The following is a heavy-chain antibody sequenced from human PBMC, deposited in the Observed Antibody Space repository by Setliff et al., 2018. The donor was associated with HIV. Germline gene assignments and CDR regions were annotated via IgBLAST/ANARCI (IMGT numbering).Heavy chain of an antibody. CDR3: ATSAESGFGIHWGVFNI. Sequence: LSLTCAVSGDSITRGGYYWSWIRQFAGKGLEWIADIYYSGSTYYNPSLKSRVTISVDTSKNQFSLKLKSVTAADTAVYYCATSAESGFGIHWGVFNIWGQGTRVTVSS. CDR2: IYYSGST. D-gene: IGHD3-10*01. CDR1: GDSITRGGYY. V-gene: IGHV4-31*11. J-gene: IGHJ3*02.